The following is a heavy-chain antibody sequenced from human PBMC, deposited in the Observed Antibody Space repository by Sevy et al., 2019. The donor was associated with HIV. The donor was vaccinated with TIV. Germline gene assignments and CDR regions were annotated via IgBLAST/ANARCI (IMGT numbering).Heavy chain of an antibody. J-gene: IGHJ4*02. CDR3: AREGCTRPHDY. CDR2: ISYGGGKI. D-gene: IGHD2-8*01. Sequence: GGSLRLSCAASGFAFYSYSMSWIRQAPGKGLEWVASISYGGGKINYADSVKGRFTISRDNSKNSFFLQMDNLRVEDTALYYCAREGCTRPHDYWGQGTRVTVSS. V-gene: IGHV3-23*01. CDR1: GFAFYSYS.